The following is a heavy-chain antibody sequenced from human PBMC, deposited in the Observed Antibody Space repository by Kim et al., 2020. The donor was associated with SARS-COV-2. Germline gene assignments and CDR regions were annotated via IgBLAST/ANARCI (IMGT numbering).Heavy chain of an antibody. V-gene: IGHV3-48*02. CDR3: ARGYCSSSRCYAGPDY. D-gene: IGHD2-2*01. Sequence: DYVKGRFTIPRDNSENSLFLQMNSLRDDDTAVYYCARGYCSSSRCYAGPDYWGQGTLVTVST. J-gene: IGHJ4*02.